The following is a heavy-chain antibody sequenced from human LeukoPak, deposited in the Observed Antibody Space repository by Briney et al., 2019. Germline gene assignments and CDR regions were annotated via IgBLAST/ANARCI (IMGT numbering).Heavy chain of an antibody. CDR1: GYSFTTYW. CDR2: MYPVDSDI. J-gene: IGHJ4*02. CDR3: ARQDGYGLYYFDY. V-gene: IGHV5-51*01. Sequence: GESLKISCQGSGYSFTTYWIGWVRQMPGNGLEWMGIMYPVDSDIRYSPSFQGQVTISADKSISTAYLQWSSLKASDTAMYYCARQDGYGLYYFDYWGQGTLVTVSS. D-gene: IGHD5-24*01.